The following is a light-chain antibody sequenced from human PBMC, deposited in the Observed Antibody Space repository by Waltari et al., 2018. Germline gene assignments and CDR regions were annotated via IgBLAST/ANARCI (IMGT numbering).Light chain of an antibody. CDR3: QHYVSLPVT. CDR1: QSVGRS. Sequence: EIVLTQSPGTLSLSPGERATLSCRASQSVGRSLAWYQQKPGQAPRRLIYEASSRAAGTPGRFSGSGSGTDFSLAISSLEPEDFAVYFCQHYVSLPVTFGQGTKVEI. J-gene: IGKJ1*01. CDR2: EAS. V-gene: IGKV3-20*01.